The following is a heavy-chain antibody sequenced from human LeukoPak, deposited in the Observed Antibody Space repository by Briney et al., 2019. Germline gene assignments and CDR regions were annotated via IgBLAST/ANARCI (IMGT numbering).Heavy chain of an antibody. CDR3: AREAGKAVAGALPARLYYFDY. Sequence: GGSLRLSCAASGFTFSIYEMNWVRQAPGKGLEWVANIKQDGSEKYYVDSVKGRFTISRDNAKNSLYLQMNSLRAEDTAVYYCAREAGKAVAGALPARLYYFDYWGQGTLVTVSS. V-gene: IGHV3-7*01. D-gene: IGHD6-19*01. J-gene: IGHJ4*02. CDR1: GFTFSIYE. CDR2: IKQDGSEK.